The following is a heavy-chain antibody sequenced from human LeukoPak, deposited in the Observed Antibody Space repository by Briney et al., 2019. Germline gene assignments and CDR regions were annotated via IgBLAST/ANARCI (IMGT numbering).Heavy chain of an antibody. D-gene: IGHD3-22*01. CDR3: ARVHYFDSSGYYSSTYYYYMDV. J-gene: IGHJ6*03. CDR2: IYYSGST. Sequence: SETLSLTCTVSGDSISSSSYYWGWIRQSPGKGLECIGSIYYSGSTKDNPSLKSRVTISIDTSKNQFSLKLSSVTAADTAVYYCARVHYFDSSGYYSSTYYYYMDVWGKGTTVTVSS. CDR1: GDSISSSSYY. V-gene: IGHV4-39*07.